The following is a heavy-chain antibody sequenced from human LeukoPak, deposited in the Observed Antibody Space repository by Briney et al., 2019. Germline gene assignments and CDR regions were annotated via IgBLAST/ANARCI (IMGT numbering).Heavy chain of an antibody. D-gene: IGHD3-10*01. CDR2: IYTSGST. V-gene: IGHV4-4*07. Sequence: SETLSLTCTVSGGSISSYYWSWIRQPAGKGLEWIGRIYTSGSTNYNPSLKSRVTMSVDTSKNQFSLKLSSVTAADTAVYYCARSADYYGSGSYRRYYYYGMDVWGQGTTVTVSS. J-gene: IGHJ6*02. CDR1: GGSISSYY. CDR3: ARSADYYGSGSYRRYYYYGMDV.